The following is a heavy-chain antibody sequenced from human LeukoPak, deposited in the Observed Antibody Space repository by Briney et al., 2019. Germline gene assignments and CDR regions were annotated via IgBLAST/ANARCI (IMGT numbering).Heavy chain of an antibody. CDR1: GXTFSSYA. D-gene: IGHD3-9*01. V-gene: IGHV3-30-3*01. CDR3: AYCTEEVFDWLSGFDY. CDR2: ISYDGSNK. Sequence: PGGSLRLSWAASGXTFSSYAMHWVRQAPGKGLEWVAVISYDGSNKYYADSVKGRFTISRDNSKNTLYLQMNSLRAEDTAVYYCAYCTEEVFDWLSGFDYWGQGTLVTVSS. J-gene: IGHJ4*02.